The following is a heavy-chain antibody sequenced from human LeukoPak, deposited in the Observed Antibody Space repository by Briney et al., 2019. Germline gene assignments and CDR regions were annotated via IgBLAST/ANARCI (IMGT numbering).Heavy chain of an antibody. CDR3: ARHPGGLKDPFDI. Sequence: GGSLRLSCAASGFTFRSCSMNWVRQAPGKGLEWVSYISSSSSTIYYADSVKGRFTISRDNAKNSLYLQMNSLRDEDTAVFYCARHPGGLKDPFDIWGQGTMVTVSS. D-gene: IGHD6-19*01. CDR2: ISSSSSTI. J-gene: IGHJ3*02. CDR1: GFTFRSCS. V-gene: IGHV3-48*02.